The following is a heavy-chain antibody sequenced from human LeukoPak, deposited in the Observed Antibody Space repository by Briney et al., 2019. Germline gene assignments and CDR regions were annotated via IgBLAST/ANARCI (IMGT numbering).Heavy chain of an antibody. D-gene: IGHD1-26*01. V-gene: IGHV4-61*08. Sequence: KPSETLSLTCTVSGGSISSGGYYWSWIRQPPGKGLEWIGYSYHNGNTNYNPSLKSRVTISVDKSKNQFSLKLNSVTAADTAMYYCARFLSGSQYDEGFDHWGQGILVTVSS. CDR2: SYHNGNT. J-gene: IGHJ4*02. CDR1: GGSISSGGYY. CDR3: ARFLSGSQYDEGFDH.